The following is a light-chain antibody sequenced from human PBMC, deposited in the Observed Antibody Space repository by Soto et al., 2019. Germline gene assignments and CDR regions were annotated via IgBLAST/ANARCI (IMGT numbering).Light chain of an antibody. V-gene: IGKV2-28*01. CDR1: QSLTHSSGYNY. CDR3: MQPLQTLIT. Sequence: EIVLTQSPLPLSVSPGEPASISCRSSQSLTHSSGYNYLDWYLLKSGQPPQLVIYLGSNRGSGVPDRFSGSGSGTHFTLTISRVETEDAGVYFCMQPLQTLITFGQGTRLEIQ. CDR2: LGS. J-gene: IGKJ5*01.